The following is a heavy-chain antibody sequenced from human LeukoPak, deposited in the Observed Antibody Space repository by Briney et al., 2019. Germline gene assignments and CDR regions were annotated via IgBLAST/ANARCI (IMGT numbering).Heavy chain of an antibody. CDR3: ARGSGIAAADWYYYGMDV. V-gene: IGHV1-69*04. Sequence: SVKVSCKASGGTFSSYAISWVRQAPGQGLEWMGRIIPILGIANYAQKFQDRVTITADKSTSTAYMELSSPRSEDTAVYYCARGSGIAAADWYYYGMDVWGQGTTVTVSS. D-gene: IGHD6-25*01. J-gene: IGHJ6*02. CDR2: IIPILGIA. CDR1: GGTFSSYA.